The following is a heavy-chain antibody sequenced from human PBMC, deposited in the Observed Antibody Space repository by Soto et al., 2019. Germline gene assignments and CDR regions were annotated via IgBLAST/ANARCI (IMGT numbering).Heavy chain of an antibody. Sequence: SVKVSCKASGGTFSSYAISWVRQAPGQGLEWMGGIIPIFGTANYAQKFQGRVTITADESTSTAYMELSSLRSEDTAVYYCARENDCSGGSCRINWFDPWGQGTLVTVSS. CDR1: GGTFSSYA. J-gene: IGHJ5*02. CDR2: IIPIFGTA. V-gene: IGHV1-69*13. CDR3: ARENDCSGGSCRINWFDP. D-gene: IGHD2-15*01.